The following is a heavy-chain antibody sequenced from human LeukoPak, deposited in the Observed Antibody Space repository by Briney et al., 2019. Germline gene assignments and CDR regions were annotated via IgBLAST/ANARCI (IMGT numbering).Heavy chain of an antibody. CDR2: IWYDGSNK. CDR1: GFTFSSYG. V-gene: IGHV3-33*01. CDR3: VGLGTNYYGLR. D-gene: IGHD3-10*01. Sequence: GGSLRLSCAASGFTFSSYGMHWVRQAPGKGLEWVAVIWYDGSNKYYADSVKGRFTISRDNSKNTLYLEMNSLRAEDTAVYYCVGLGTNYYGLRWGQGTLVTVSS. J-gene: IGHJ4*02.